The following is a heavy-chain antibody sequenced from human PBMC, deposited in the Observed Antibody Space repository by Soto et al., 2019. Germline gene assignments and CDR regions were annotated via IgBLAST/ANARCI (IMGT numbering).Heavy chain of an antibody. V-gene: IGHV1-2*02. CDR1: GYTFTGYY. CDR3: ALYYDYVWGSYHDC. Sequence: ASVKVSCKASGYTFTGYYMHWVRQAPGQGLEWMGWINPNSGGTNYAQKFQGRVTMTRDTSISTAYMELSRLRSDDTAMYYCALYYDYVWGSYHDCWGQGTLVTVSS. D-gene: IGHD3-16*02. J-gene: IGHJ4*02. CDR2: INPNSGGT.